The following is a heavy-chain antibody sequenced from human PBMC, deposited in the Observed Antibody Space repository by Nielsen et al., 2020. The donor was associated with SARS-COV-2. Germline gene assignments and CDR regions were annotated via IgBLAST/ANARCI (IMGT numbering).Heavy chain of an antibody. V-gene: IGHV1-24*01. J-gene: IGHJ4*02. CDR1: GYTLTELS. Sequence: ASVKVSCKVSGYTLTELSMHWVRQAPGKGLEWMGGFDPEDGETIYAQKFQGRVTMTRDTSISTAYMELSRLRSDDTALYYCASIAAPSYWGQGTLVTVSS. CDR2: FDPEDGET. D-gene: IGHD6-13*01. CDR3: ASIAAPSY.